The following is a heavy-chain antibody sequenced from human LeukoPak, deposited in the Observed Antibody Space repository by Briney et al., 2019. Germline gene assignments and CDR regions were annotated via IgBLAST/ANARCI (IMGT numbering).Heavy chain of an antibody. CDR2: MNPNSGGT. V-gene: IGHV1-2*02. D-gene: IGHD3-10*01. CDR3: ARDLSGTYQIDH. Sequence: ASVKVSCKASGYTFTDYYMHWVRQAPGQGLEWMGWMNPNSGGTNYPQKFQGRVTMTRDTSINTAYMELSRLRSDDTAVYYCARDLSGTYQIDHWGQGTLVTVSS. CDR1: GYTFTDYY. J-gene: IGHJ4*02.